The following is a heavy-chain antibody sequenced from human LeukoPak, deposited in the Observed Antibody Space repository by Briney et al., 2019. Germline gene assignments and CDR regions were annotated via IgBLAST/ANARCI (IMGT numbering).Heavy chain of an antibody. CDR3: ARGIWEGELLGDLIDY. CDR1: GFTFSSYA. J-gene: IGHJ4*02. Sequence: GGSLRLSCAASGFTFSSYAMHWVRQAPGKGLEWVAVISYDGSNKYYADSVKGRFTISRDNSKNTLYLQMNSLRAEDTAVYYCARGIWEGELLGDLIDYWGQGTLVTVSS. V-gene: IGHV3-30-3*01. D-gene: IGHD1-26*01. CDR2: ISYDGSNK.